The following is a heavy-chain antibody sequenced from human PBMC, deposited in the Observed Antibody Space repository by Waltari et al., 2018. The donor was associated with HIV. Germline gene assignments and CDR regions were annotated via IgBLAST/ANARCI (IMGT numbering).Heavy chain of an antibody. CDR2: IYWDDDK. D-gene: IGHD3-10*01. Sequence: QITLKESGPTLVKPTQTLTLTCTFSGFSLSTSGVGVGWIRQPPGKALEELPLIYWDDDKRYSPSLKSRLTITKDTSKNQVVLTMTNMDPVDTATYYCARTPFKFGELLNWFDPWGQGTLVTVSS. CDR3: ARTPFKFGELLNWFDP. V-gene: IGHV2-5*02. CDR1: GFSLSTSGVG. J-gene: IGHJ5*02.